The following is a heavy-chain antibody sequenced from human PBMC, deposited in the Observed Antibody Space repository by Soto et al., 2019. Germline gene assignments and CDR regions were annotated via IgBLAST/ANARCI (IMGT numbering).Heavy chain of an antibody. CDR2: TYYRSKWYN. CDR1: GEGVSCNSAA. J-gene: IGHJ3*02. V-gene: IGHV6-1*01. Sequence: QTLSLTCAISGEGVSCNSAAWNWIRQSPSRGLEWLGRTYYRSKWYNDYAVSVKSRITITPDTSKTQFSLQLNSVTPEDTAVYYCARSTTDAFDIWGQGTMVTVSS. CDR3: ARSTTDAFDI. D-gene: IGHD1-7*01.